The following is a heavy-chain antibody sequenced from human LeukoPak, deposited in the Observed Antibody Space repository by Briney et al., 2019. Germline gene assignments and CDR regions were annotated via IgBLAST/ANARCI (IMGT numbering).Heavy chain of an antibody. CDR1: GFTFSSYG. J-gene: IGHJ1*01. CDR3: AKDREVGKYSGSYKTFQH. D-gene: IGHD1-26*01. CDR2: ISYDGSNK. V-gene: IGHV3-30*18. Sequence: SGGSLRLSCAASGFTFSSYGMHWVRQAPGKGLEWVAVISYDGSNKYYADSVKGRFTISRDNSKNTLYLQMNSLRAEDTAVYYCAKDREVGKYSGSYKTFQHWGQGTLVTVSS.